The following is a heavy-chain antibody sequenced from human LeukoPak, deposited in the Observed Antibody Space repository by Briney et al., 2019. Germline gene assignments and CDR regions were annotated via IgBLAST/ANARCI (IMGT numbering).Heavy chain of an antibody. V-gene: IGHV3-21*04. Sequence: GGSLRLSCATSGFTFSSYAMNWVRQAPGKGLEWVSSISSSSSYIYYADSVKGRFTISRDNAKNSLYLQMNGLRVEDTALYFCAKDRNYRDLDSLDIWGQGTMVTVSS. D-gene: IGHD4-11*01. CDR1: GFTFSSYA. J-gene: IGHJ3*02. CDR2: ISSSSSYI. CDR3: AKDRNYRDLDSLDI.